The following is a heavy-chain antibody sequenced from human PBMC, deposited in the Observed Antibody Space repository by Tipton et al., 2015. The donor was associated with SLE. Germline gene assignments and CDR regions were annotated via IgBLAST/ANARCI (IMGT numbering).Heavy chain of an antibody. Sequence: TLSLTCTVSGGSISSGGYYWSWIRQHPGKGLEWIGEINHSGSTYYNPSLKSRVTISVDTSKNQFSLKLSSVTAADTAVYYCAREVMDWYFDLWGRGTLVTVSS. CDR1: GGSISSGGYY. V-gene: IGHV4-30-4*08. CDR3: AREVMDWYFDL. D-gene: IGHD3-16*01. J-gene: IGHJ2*01. CDR2: INHSGST.